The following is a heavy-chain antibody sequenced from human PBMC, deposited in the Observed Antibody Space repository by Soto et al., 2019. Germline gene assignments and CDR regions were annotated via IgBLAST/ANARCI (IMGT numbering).Heavy chain of an antibody. CDR1: GYSFTRYW. CDR3: ARHAHPDYYYYGMDV. V-gene: IGHV5-10-1*03. CDR2: IDPSDSYT. J-gene: IGHJ6*02. Sequence: EVQLVQSGAEVKKPGESLRISCKGSGYSFTRYWISWVRQMPGKGLEWMGRIDPSDSYTNYSPSFQGHVTISADKSISTAYLQWSSLKASDTAMYYCARHAHPDYYYYGMDVWGQGTTVTVSS.